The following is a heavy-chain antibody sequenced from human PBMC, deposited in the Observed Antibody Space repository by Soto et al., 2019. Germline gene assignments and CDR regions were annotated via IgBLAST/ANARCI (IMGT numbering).Heavy chain of an antibody. CDR1: GYTFTSYY. CDR2: IDPSGGST. V-gene: IGHV1-46*01. Sequence: ASVKFSCKASGYTFTSYYMHWVRQAPGQGLEWMGIIDPSGGSTSYAQKFQGRVTMTRDTSTSTVYMELSSLRSEDTAVYYCARDRDYDSSGYYPYYIDYWGQGTLVTVSS. CDR3: ARDRDYDSSGYYPYYIDY. D-gene: IGHD3-22*01. J-gene: IGHJ4*02.